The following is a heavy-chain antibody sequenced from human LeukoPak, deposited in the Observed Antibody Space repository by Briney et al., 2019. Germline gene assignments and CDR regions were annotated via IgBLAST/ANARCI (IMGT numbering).Heavy chain of an antibody. CDR3: ARHRGPFLGYCSSTSCPLGYFDL. Sequence: SETLSLTCTVSGGSISSYYWSWIRQPPGKGLEWIGYIYYSGSTNYNPSLKSRVTISVDTSKNQFSLKLSSVTAADTAVYYCARHRGPFLGYCSSTSCPLGYFDLWGRGTLVTVSS. J-gene: IGHJ2*01. V-gene: IGHV4-59*08. D-gene: IGHD2-2*01. CDR1: GGSISSYY. CDR2: IYYSGST.